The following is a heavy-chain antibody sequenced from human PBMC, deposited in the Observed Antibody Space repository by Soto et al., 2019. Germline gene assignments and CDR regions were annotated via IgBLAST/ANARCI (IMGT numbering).Heavy chain of an antibody. J-gene: IGHJ1*01. D-gene: IGHD3-22*01. V-gene: IGHV4-34*01. CDR2: INHSGST. CDR3: ARTRHYYDSSGYQNEYFQH. CDR1: GGSFSGYY. Sequence: SETLSLTCAVYGGSFSGYYWTWIRQPPGTGLEWIGEINHSGSTNYNPSLKSRVTISVDTSKNQFSLKLSSVTAADTAVYYCARTRHYYDSSGYQNEYFQHWGQGTLVTVSS.